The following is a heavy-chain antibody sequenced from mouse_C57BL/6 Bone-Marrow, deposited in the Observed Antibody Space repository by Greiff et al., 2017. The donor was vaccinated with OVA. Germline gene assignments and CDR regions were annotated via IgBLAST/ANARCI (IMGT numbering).Heavy chain of an antibody. D-gene: IGHD1-1*01. CDR1: GFNIKDDY. CDR3: TTGITTVVDWYFDV. J-gene: IGHJ1*03. CDR2: IDPENGDT. V-gene: IGHV14-4*01. Sequence: EVKVEESGAELVRPGASVKLSCTASGFNIKDDYMHWVKQRPEQGLEWIGWIDPENGDTEYASKFQGKATITADTSSNTAYLQLSSLTSEDTAVYYCTTGITTVVDWYFDVWGTGTTVTVSS.